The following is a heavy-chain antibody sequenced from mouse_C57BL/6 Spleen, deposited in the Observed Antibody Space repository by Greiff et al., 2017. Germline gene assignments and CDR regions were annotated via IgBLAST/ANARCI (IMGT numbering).Heavy chain of an antibody. CDR2: IHPNSGST. Sequence: QVQLQQPGAELVKPGASVKLSCKASGYNFTSYWMHWVKQRPGQGLEWIGMIHPNSGSTNYNEKFKSKATLTLDKSYSTAYMQLSSLTSEDSAVYYCAREDCDHERVAMDYWGQGTSLTVSS. J-gene: IGHJ4*01. D-gene: IGHD2-13*01. CDR3: AREDCDHERVAMDY. CDR1: GYNFTSYW. V-gene: IGHV1-64*01.